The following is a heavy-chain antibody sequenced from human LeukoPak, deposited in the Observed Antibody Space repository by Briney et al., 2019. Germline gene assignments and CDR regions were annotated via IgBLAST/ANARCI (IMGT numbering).Heavy chain of an antibody. Sequence: QPGGSLRLSCAASGFTFSSYEMNWVRQAPGRGLEWVSYISSSGSTIYYADSVKGRFTISRDNAKNSLYLQMNSLRAEDTAVYYCARERVGATGYFDYWGQGTLVTVSS. J-gene: IGHJ4*02. CDR1: GFTFSSYE. V-gene: IGHV3-48*03. CDR2: ISSSGSTI. CDR3: ARERVGATGYFDY. D-gene: IGHD1-26*01.